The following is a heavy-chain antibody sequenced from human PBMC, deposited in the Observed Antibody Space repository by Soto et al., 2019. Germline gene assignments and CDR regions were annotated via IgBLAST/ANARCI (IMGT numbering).Heavy chain of an antibody. CDR3: ARSFGCSGGSCYSYYYGMDV. Sequence: ASVKVSCKASGYTFTSYDINWVRQATGQGLEWMGWMNPNSGNTGYAQKFQGRVTITADKSTSTAYMELSSLRSEDTAVYYFARSFGCSGGSCYSYYYGMDVWGQGTTVTAP. V-gene: IGHV1-8*01. CDR1: GYTFTSYD. CDR2: MNPNSGNT. J-gene: IGHJ6*02. D-gene: IGHD2-15*01.